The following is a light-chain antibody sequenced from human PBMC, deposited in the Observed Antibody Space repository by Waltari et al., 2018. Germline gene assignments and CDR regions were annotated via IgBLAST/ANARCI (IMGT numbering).Light chain of an antibody. J-gene: IGKJ1*01. CDR2: QAS. CDR1: QSVGRF. CDR3: QNHERLPAT. Sequence: TLSLSPGERATLACRASQSVGRFLAWYQQKPGQAPRLLIYQASNRATGIPDRFSGSGSGTDFSLTISRLEPEDFAVYYCQNHERLPATFGQGTKVEI. V-gene: IGKV3-20*01.